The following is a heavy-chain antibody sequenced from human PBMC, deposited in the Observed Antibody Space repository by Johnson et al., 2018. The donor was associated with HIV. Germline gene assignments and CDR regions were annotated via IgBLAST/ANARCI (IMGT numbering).Heavy chain of an antibody. J-gene: IGHJ3*02. D-gene: IGHD1-26*01. CDR2: LSYAGSTK. CDR1: GFSFSSYA. CDR3: ARDRVGATAFDI. V-gene: IGHV3-30*04. Sequence: QVQLVESGGGVVQPGRSLGLSCAASGFSFSSYAMHWVRQAPGKGLEWVASLSYAGSTKDYADSVKGRVTISRDKAKNSLYLQMNSRRAEATAVYYCARDRVGATAFDIWGQGTLVTVSS.